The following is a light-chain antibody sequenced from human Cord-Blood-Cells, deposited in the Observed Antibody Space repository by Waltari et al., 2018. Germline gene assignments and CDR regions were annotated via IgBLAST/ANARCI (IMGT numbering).Light chain of an antibody. J-gene: IGKJ2*01. V-gene: IGKV3-15*01. CDR3: QQYNNWPPYT. CDR1: QSVSSN. CDR2: GAS. Sequence: EIVMMQSPATLSVSPGERATLSCRASQSVSSNLAWYQRKPGQAPRLLIYGASTRAAGIPARFSGSGSGTEFTLTISSLQSEDFAVYYCQQYNNWPPYTFGQGTKLEIK.